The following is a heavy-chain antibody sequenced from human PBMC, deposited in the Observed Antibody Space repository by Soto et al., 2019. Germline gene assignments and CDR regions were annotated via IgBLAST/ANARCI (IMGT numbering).Heavy chain of an antibody. CDR1: GYSISSSNW. CDR2: IYYSGST. D-gene: IGHD3-10*01. J-gene: IGHJ6*02. CDR3: ARDLVRGVIAYGMDV. V-gene: IGHV4-28*03. Sequence: SETLSLTCAVSGYSISSSNWWGWIRQPPGKGLEWIGYIYYSGSTNYNPSLKSRVTISVDTSKNQFSLKLSSVTAADTAVYYCARDLVRGVIAYGMDVWGQGTTVTVSS.